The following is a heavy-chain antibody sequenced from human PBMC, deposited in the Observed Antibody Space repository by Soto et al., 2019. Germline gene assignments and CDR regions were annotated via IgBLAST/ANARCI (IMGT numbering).Heavy chain of an antibody. Sequence: QVQLVESGGGVVQPGRSLRLSCAASGFTFSRYAMHWVRQAPGKGLEWVAIIWFDGSNEYYVDSVKGRFTSSRDNSKNTLYLQMNSLIPEDTAVYYCGRTSVVPGYYVHFWGQGTLVTVSS. D-gene: IGHD2-15*01. J-gene: IGHJ4*02. CDR1: GFTFSRYA. CDR2: IWFDGSNE. V-gene: IGHV3-33*01. CDR3: GRTSVVPGYYVHF.